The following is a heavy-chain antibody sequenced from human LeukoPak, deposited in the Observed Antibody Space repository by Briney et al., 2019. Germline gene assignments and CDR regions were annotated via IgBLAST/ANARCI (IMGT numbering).Heavy chain of an antibody. V-gene: IGHV3-7*03. J-gene: IGHJ4*02. D-gene: IGHD2-8*02. CDR1: GFTFSSYW. Sequence: GGSLRLSCAASGFTFSSYWMSWVRQAPGKGLEWVANIKQDGSEKDYVDSVKGRFTISRDTAKNSLYLQMNSLRAEDTAIYYCATYRQVLLPFESWGQGTLVTVSS. CDR3: ATYRQVLLPFES. CDR2: IKQDGSEK.